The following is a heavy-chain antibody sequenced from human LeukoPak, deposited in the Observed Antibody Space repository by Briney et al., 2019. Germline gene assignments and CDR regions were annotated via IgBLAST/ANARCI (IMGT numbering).Heavy chain of an antibody. J-gene: IGHJ2*01. CDR3: ARERGYDILTGHPNWYFDI. D-gene: IGHD3-9*01. V-gene: IGHV1-2*02. CDR2: MNPNSGGT. Sequence: GASVKVSCKASGYSFTDYNMHWVRQAPGQGLEWMGYMNPNSGGTNYAQTFQGRVTMTRDMSITTAYMELRALKSDDTAVYYCARERGYDILTGHPNWYFDIWGRGTLVTVSS. CDR1: GYSFTDYN.